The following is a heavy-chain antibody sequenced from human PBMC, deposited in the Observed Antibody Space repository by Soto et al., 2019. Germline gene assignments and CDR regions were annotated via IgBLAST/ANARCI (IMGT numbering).Heavy chain of an antibody. CDR2: IIPILGIA. CDR3: AGEGSGDYEVY. CDR1: GGTFSSYT. Sequence: QVQLVQSGAEVKKPGSSVKVSCKASGGTFSSYTISWVRQAPGQGLEWMGRIIPILGIANYAQKFQGRVTFTADKSTSTAYLEVSSLRSEDTAVYYCAGEGSGDYEVYWGQGTLVTVSS. V-gene: IGHV1-69*02. J-gene: IGHJ4*02. D-gene: IGHD4-17*01.